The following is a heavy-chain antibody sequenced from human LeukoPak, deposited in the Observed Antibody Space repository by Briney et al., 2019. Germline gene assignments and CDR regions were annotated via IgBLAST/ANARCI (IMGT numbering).Heavy chain of an antibody. CDR1: GFTFDDYG. Sequence: GGSLRLSCAASGFTFDDYGMSWVRQAPGKGLEWVSGINWNGGSTGYADSVKGRFTISRDNAKNSLYLQMNSLRAEDTALYYCARPNSYYGSGSYDYWGQGTLDTVSS. CDR2: INWNGGST. V-gene: IGHV3-20*04. D-gene: IGHD3-10*01. J-gene: IGHJ4*02. CDR3: ARPNSYYGSGSYDY.